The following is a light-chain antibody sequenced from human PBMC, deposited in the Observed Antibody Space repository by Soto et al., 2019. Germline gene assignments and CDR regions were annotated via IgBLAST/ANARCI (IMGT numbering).Light chain of an antibody. CDR2: EAS. J-gene: IGKJ4*01. CDR1: QDITND. V-gene: IGKV1-33*01. CDR3: QQYDNVPLT. Sequence: DLPMTQSPSSLSASVGDRVTITCQASQDITNDLNWYQQKPGKAPKVLIYEASNLKTGVPSRFSGSGSGTDFTFTISSLQPEDIATYFCQQYDNVPLTFGGGTKVEIK.